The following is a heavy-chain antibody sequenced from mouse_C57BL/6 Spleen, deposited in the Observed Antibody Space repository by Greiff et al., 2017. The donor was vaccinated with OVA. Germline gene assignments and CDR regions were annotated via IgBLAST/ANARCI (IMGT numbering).Heavy chain of an antibody. V-gene: IGHV1-74*01. CDR1: GYTFTSYW. D-gene: IGHD2-2*01. CDR2: IHPSDSDT. J-gene: IGHJ3*01. Sequence: QVQLQQPGAELVKPGASVKVSCKASGYTFTSYWLHWVKQRPGQGLEWIGRIHPSDSDTNYNQKFKGKATLTVDKSSSTAYMQLSSLTSEDSAVYYCASLYYGYDDGFAYWGQGTLVTVSA. CDR3: ASLYYGYDDGFAY.